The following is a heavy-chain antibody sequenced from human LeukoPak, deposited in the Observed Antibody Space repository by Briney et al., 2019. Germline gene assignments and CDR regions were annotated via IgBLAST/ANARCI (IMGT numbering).Heavy chain of an antibody. D-gene: IGHD5-24*01. J-gene: IGHJ3*01. CDR2: IGASGEST. CDR1: GFTFSVAA. V-gene: IGHV3-23*01. Sequence: GGSLRLSCAASGFTFSVAAMTWVRQAPGKGLEWASLIGASGESTYYADSVKGRFTISRDNSKNTLSLQMNSLRVEDTAMYFCAKDIQLSTWGLGTMVTVSS. CDR3: AKDIQLST.